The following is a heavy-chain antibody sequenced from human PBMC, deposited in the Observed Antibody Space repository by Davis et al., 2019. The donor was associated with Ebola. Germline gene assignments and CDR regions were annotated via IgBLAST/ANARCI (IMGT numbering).Heavy chain of an antibody. D-gene: IGHD4-11*01. CDR1: GYSFTSYW. CDR3: ARRKRLHAYYYYGMDV. J-gene: IGHJ6*02. Sequence: GESLKISCKGSGYSFTSYWISWVRQMPGKGLEWMGIIYPGDSDTRYSPSFQGQVTISADKSISTAYLQWSSLKASDTAMYYCARRKRLHAYYYYGMDVWGQGTTVTVSS. V-gene: IGHV5-51*01. CDR2: IYPGDSDT.